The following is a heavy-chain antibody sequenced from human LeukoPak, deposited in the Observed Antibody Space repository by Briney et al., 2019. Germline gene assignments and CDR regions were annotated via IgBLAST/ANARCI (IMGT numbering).Heavy chain of an antibody. CDR2: VSPPGGGT. CDR1: GFTFSNHG. D-gene: IGHD3-10*01. Sequence: PGGSLRLSCAASGFTFSNHGMNWARQAPGKGLEWLSGVSPPGGGTYYADSVKGRFTISRDNSKNTLYLQMNSLRAEDTAVYYCAKDRGPFDYWGQGTLVTVSS. J-gene: IGHJ4*02. V-gene: IGHV3-23*01. CDR3: AKDRGPFDY.